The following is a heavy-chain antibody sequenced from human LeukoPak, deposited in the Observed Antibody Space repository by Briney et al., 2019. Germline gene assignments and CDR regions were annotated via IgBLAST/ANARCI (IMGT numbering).Heavy chain of an antibody. J-gene: IGHJ5*02. CDR2: IRYDGSNK. D-gene: IGHD2-2*01. CDR1: GFAFRSYG. Sequence: GGSLRLSCAASGFAFRSYGMTWVRQAPGKGLEWVAFIRYDGSNKYYADSVKGRFTISRDNSKNTLYLQMNSLRAEDTAVYYCAKDGLVPAAPGWFDPWGQGTLVTVSS. V-gene: IGHV3-30*02. CDR3: AKDGLVPAAPGWFDP.